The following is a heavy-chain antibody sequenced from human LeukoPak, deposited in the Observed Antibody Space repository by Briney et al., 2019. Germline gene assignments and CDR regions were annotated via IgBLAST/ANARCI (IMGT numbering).Heavy chain of an antibody. D-gene: IGHD2-2*02. CDR3: IADVPSIPAQIDY. Sequence: GGSLRLSCAASGFNFNGAWLSWVRQAPGKGLEWVGRIKSQADGGTRDYAAPVKDRFTISRDDSQNMLYLQMSSLKTDDTAVYYCIADVPSIPAQIDYWGQGTLVTVSS. J-gene: IGHJ4*02. V-gene: IGHV3-15*01. CDR1: GFNFNGAW. CDR2: IKSQADGGTR.